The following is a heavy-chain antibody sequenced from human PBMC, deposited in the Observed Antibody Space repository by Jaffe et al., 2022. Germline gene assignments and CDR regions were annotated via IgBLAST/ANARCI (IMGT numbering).Heavy chain of an antibody. J-gene: IGHJ4*02. V-gene: IGHV3-49*04. CDR1: GFTFGDYA. Sequence: EVQLVESGGGLVQPGRSLRLSCTASGFTFGDYAMSWVRQAPGKGLEWVGFIRSKAYGGTTEYAASVKGRFTISRDDSKSIAYLQMNSLKTEDTAVYYCTREGYDYVWGSYHTKWGQGTLVTVSS. CDR2: IRSKAYGGTT. CDR3: TREGYDYVWGSYHTK. D-gene: IGHD3-16*02.